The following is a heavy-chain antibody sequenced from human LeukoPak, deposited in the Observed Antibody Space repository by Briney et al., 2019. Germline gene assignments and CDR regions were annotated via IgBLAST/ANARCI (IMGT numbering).Heavy chain of an antibody. CDR2: IKSKPNGGTT. J-gene: IGHJ4*02. Sequence: GGSLRLSCAGAGFTFSNAWVNWVRQAPGKGLELVGRIKSKPNGGTTDYAPPVKGRISISRDDSRNTVYLQMNSLKTEDTAMYYCATGAPEVTRLDYWGQGTLVTVSS. CDR3: ATGAPEVTRLDY. CDR1: GFTFSNAW. D-gene: IGHD2-2*01. V-gene: IGHV3-15*01.